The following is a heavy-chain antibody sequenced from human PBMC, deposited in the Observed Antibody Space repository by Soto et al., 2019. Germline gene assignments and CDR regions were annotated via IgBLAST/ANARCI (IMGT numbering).Heavy chain of an antibody. V-gene: IGHV1-69*08. CDR2: IIPILGIA. CDR1: GGTFSSYT. CDR3: ARDCSSTSCYASP. Sequence: QVQLVQSGAEVKKPGSSVKVSCKASGGTFSSYTISWVRQAPGQGLEWMGRIIPILGIANYEQKFQGRVTITADKSTSTAYMELSSLRSEDTAVYYCARDCSSTSCYASPWGQGTLVTVSS. D-gene: IGHD2-2*01. J-gene: IGHJ5*02.